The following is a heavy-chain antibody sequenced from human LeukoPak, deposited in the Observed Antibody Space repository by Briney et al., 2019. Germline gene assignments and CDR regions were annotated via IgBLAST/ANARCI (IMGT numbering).Heavy chain of an antibody. CDR1: GFTFSSYW. CDR2: INSDGSST. Sequence: GGSLRLSCAASGFTFSSYWMHWVRQAPGKGLVWVSRINSDGSSTSYADSVKGRFTISRDNAKNTLYLQMNSLRTEDTALYYCARGGYYYDSSGYYYDYWGQGTLVTVSS. CDR3: ARGGYYYDSSGYYYDY. D-gene: IGHD3-22*01. J-gene: IGHJ4*02. V-gene: IGHV3-74*01.